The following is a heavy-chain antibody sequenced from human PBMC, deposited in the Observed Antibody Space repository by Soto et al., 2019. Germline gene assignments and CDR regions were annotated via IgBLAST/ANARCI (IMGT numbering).Heavy chain of an antibody. J-gene: IGHJ1*01. D-gene: IGHD6-19*01. CDR1: GGTFSSYA. CDR2: IIPIFGTA. V-gene: IGHV1-69*06. CDR3: ARGAVAGTSEYFQH. Sequence: QVQLVQSGAEVKKPGSSVKVSCKASGGTFSSYAISWVRQAPGQGLEWMGGIIPIFGTANYAQKFQGRVTINADKSTSTDYMELSSLRSEDTAVYYCARGAVAGTSEYFQHWGQGTLVTVSS.